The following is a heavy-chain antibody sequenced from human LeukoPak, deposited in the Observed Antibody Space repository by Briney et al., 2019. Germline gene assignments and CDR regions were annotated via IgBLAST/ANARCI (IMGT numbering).Heavy chain of an antibody. Sequence: PSETLSLTCTVSGASISSYYWSWIRQTPEKGLEWMGYIYTSGGSRYYPSLEGRLTMSIDTSRNQFSLKLNSVTGADLAVYLVAGLGTYHDFWGQGSLVTVSS. CDR3: AGLGTYHDF. J-gene: IGHJ4*02. CDR1: GASISSYY. V-gene: IGHV4-4*09. CDR2: IYTSGGS. D-gene: IGHD1-26*01.